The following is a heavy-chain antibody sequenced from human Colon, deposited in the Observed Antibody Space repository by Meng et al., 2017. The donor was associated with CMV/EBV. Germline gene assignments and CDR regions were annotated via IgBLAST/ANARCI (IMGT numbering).Heavy chain of an antibody. CDR3: ARAPYNWNDEVCFDP. V-gene: IGHV1-2*02. J-gene: IGHJ5*02. CDR1: GYPLSGFY. CDR2: INPNGGGT. Sequence: ELVQSWGEGKEPGASGKSSWHASGYPLSGFYMHWVLKAPGQGLEWMGWINPNGGGTNYAQKFRGRVTMTRDTSISTVYMELSRLGSDDTAVYYCARAPYNWNDEVCFDPWGQGTLVTVSS. D-gene: IGHD1-20*01.